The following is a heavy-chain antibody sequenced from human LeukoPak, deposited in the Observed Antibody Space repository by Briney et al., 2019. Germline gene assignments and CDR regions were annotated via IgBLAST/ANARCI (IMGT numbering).Heavy chain of an antibody. CDR3: ARRRYYGSVIDY. CDR1: GYSISSGYY. Sequence: SETLSLTRAVCGYSISSGYYWGWLGHPPGTGLEWIWSIYHSGSTYYNPSLKSLVTISVDTSKNQISLKLSCVTAADTAVYYCARRRYYGSVIDYWGQGTLVTVSS. J-gene: IGHJ4*02. D-gene: IGHD3-10*01. CDR2: IYHSGST. V-gene: IGHV4-38-2*01.